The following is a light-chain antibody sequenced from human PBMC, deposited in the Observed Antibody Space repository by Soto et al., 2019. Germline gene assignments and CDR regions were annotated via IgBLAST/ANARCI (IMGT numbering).Light chain of an antibody. J-gene: IGLJ2*01. CDR3: QSYDSSLSGYVI. V-gene: IGLV1-40*01. CDR2: GNS. Sequence: QSVLTQPPSVSGAPGQRVTISCTGSSSNIGTPYDVHWYQQLPGTAPKLLIYGNSNRPSGVPDRFSGSKSGTSASLAFTGLQAEDEADYYCQSYDSSLSGYVIFGGGTKLTVL. CDR1: SSNIGTPYD.